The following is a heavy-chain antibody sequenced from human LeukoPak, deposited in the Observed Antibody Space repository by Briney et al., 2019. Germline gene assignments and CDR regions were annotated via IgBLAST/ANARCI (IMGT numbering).Heavy chain of an antibody. Sequence: PSETLSLTCTVSGGSISSSSYYWGWIRQPPGKGLEWIGSIYYSGSTYYNPSLKSRVTISVDTSKNQFSLKLSSVTAADTAVYYCARNPNGIVGAELPHYFDYWGQGTLVTVSS. J-gene: IGHJ4*02. D-gene: IGHD1-26*01. V-gene: IGHV4-39*07. CDR2: IYYSGST. CDR3: ARNPNGIVGAELPHYFDY. CDR1: GGSISSSSYY.